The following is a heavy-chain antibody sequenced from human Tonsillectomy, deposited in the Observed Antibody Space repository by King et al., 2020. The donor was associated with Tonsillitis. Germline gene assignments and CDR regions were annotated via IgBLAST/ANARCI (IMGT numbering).Heavy chain of an antibody. CDR1: GFTFSNYD. D-gene: IGHD2-15*01. V-gene: IGHV3-33*05. J-gene: IGHJ6*02. CDR3: TRGDDCSGGSCHYYGMDV. Sequence: VQLVESGGGVVQPGRSLRLSCAASGFTFSNYDMHWVRQAPGKGLEWGAVISYDGSNKYYAESVKGRFTISRDNSKNTLFLQMNSLRVEDTAVYYCTRGDDCSGGSCHYYGMDVWGQGTTVTVSS. CDR2: ISYDGSNK.